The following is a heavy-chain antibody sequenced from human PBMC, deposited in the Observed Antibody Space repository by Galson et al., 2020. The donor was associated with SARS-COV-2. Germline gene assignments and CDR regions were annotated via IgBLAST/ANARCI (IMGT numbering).Heavy chain of an antibody. CDR3: ARDELHYEYVWGSYRPNGMDV. CDR1: GFTFRSYA. V-gene: IGHV3-48*03. J-gene: IGHJ6*02. Sequence: GGSLRLSCAASGFTFRSYALTWVRKAQGKGLEWVYYISSRGSTIYYQDPVKGRFTIPRANAKISLYLQMNSLRAEETAVYYCARDELHYEYVWGSYRPNGMDVWGQGTTVTVSS. D-gene: IGHD3-16*02. CDR2: ISSRGSTI.